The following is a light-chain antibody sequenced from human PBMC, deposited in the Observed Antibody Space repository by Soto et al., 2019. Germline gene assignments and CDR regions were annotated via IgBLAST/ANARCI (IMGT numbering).Light chain of an antibody. CDR1: QSVSSN. J-gene: IGKJ5*01. CDR2: GAS. Sequence: EMVMTQSPVTLSVSPGERATLSCRASQSVSSNLAWYQQKPGQAPRLLIYGASTWATGVPARFSGSGSGTEFTLTISSLQSEDFAVYYCQQYNNWPITFGQGTRLEIK. CDR3: QQYNNWPIT. V-gene: IGKV3-15*01.